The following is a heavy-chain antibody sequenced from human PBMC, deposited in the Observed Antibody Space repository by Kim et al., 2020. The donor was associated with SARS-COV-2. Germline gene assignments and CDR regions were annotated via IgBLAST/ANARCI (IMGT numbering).Heavy chain of an antibody. CDR2: INAGSGNT. D-gene: IGHD3-3*01. CDR3: AIGGAVLRFLEWLSSYFDY. Sequence: ASVKVSCKASGYTFSNYAMHWVRQAPGQRLEWMGWINAGSGNTEYSQKFQGRLNITRDTSASTAYMELSSLRSEDTAVYYCAIGGAVLRFLEWLSSYFDY. CDR1: GYTFSNYA. J-gene: IGHJ4*01. V-gene: IGHV1-3*01.